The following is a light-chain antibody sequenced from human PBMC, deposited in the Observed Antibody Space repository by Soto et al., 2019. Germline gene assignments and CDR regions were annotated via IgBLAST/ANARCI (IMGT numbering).Light chain of an antibody. CDR2: GAS. CDR3: HQNGSGTPTS. Sequence: EIVLTQSPGTLSLSPGERATLSCRASQSVSSSYLAWYQQKPGQAPRLLIYGASSRATGIPDRFSRSGSGTDVSPIISRGVQQDSRGYYYHQNGSGTPTSCGQGTKVENK. CDR1: QSVSSSY. J-gene: IGKJ1*01. V-gene: IGKV3-20*01.